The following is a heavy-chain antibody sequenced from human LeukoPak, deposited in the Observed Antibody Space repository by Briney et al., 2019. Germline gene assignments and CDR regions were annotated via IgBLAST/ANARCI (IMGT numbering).Heavy chain of an antibody. D-gene: IGHD3-3*01. J-gene: IGHJ4*01. CDR2: IWYDGSNI. V-gene: IGHV3-33*02. Sequence: GGSLRLSCAASGFTFGSYGMHWVRQAPGKGPEWVAVIWYDGSNIYYADSAKGRFTISRDNSKNTLFLQMNSLRAEDTAVYYCARGYDKPDYWGQGTLVTVSS. CDR1: GFTFGSYG. CDR3: ARGYDKPDY.